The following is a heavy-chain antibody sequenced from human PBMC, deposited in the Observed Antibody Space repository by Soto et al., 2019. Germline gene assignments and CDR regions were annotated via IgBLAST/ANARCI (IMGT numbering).Heavy chain of an antibody. V-gene: IGHV4-59*01. Sequence: SETLSLTCTVSGGSISSYYWSWIRQPPGKGLEWLGYIYYSGSTNYNPSLKSRVTISVDTSKNQFSLKLSSVTAADTAVYYCARGVGSSYYFDYWGQGTLVTVSS. CDR3: ARGVGSSYYFDY. CDR1: GGSISSYY. D-gene: IGHD6-6*01. CDR2: IYYSGST. J-gene: IGHJ4*02.